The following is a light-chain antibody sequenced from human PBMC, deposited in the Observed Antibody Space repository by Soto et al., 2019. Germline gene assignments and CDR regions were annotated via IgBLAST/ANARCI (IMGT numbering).Light chain of an antibody. CDR1: HSVSSSY. Sequence: EIVLTQSPGTLSLSPGERATLSCRASHSVSSSYLAWYQQKPGQAPRLLIYGASSRATGIPDRFSGSGSGTDFTLTISRLEPEDFGVYYCQQYNKWWTFGQGTKVDIK. J-gene: IGKJ1*01. CDR3: QQYNKWWT. V-gene: IGKV3-20*01. CDR2: GAS.